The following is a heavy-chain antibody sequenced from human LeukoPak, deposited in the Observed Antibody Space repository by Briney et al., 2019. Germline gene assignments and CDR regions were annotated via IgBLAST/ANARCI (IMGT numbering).Heavy chain of an antibody. Sequence: PGGSLRLSCAASGFTFSSYSMNWVRQAPGKGLEWVSSISSSSSYIYYADSVKGRFTISRDNAKNSLYLQMNSLRAEDTAVYYCARYSGSYAIYYFDYWGQGTLVTVSS. V-gene: IGHV3-21*01. J-gene: IGHJ4*02. CDR3: ARYSGSYAIYYFDY. D-gene: IGHD1-26*01. CDR2: ISSSSSYI. CDR1: GFTFSSYS.